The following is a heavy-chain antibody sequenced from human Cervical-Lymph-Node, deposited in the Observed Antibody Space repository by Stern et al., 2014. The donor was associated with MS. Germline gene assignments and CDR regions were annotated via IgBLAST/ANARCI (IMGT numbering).Heavy chain of an antibody. CDR2: INTNTGNS. CDR1: GYTLTNYP. D-gene: IGHD5-18*01. J-gene: IGHJ4*02. Sequence: QVQLVQSGSELKEPGASVKVSCKASGYTLTNYPMNWVRQAPGQGLEWMGWINTNTGNSTYAQGFTGRFAFSLDTSVSTAYLHISSLKAEDTAVYYCARDFVDTAMITRSDYLDSWGQGTLVTVS. V-gene: IGHV7-4-1*02. CDR3: ARDFVDTAMITRSDYLDS.